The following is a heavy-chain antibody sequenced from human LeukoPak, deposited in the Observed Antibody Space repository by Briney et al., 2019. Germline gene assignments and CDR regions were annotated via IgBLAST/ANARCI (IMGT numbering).Heavy chain of an antibody. J-gene: IGHJ4*02. V-gene: IGHV3-23*01. CDR1: GFIFSSYG. CDR3: AQATSVTTLFDY. Sequence: GGTLRLSCAASGFIFSSYGMTWVRQAPGKGLEWVSSISGSGSGGSTYYADSVKGRFTISRDNSKNTLYLQMNSLRVEDVAVYYCAQATSVTTLFDYWGQGTLVTVSS. CDR2: ISGSGSGGST. D-gene: IGHD4-17*01.